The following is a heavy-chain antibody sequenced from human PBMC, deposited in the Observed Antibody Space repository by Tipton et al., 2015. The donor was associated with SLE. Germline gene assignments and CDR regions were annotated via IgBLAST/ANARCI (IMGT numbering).Heavy chain of an antibody. Sequence: TLSLTCTVSGGSIRSYYWGWIRQPAGKGLEWIVRIYTSGSTNYNPSLKSRVTMSVDTSKNQFSLKLRSVTAADTAVYYCARVLSRYLDAFDIWGQGTMVTVSS. CDR2: IYTSGST. CDR1: GGSIRSYY. J-gene: IGHJ3*02. D-gene: IGHD3-16*02. V-gene: IGHV4-4*07. CDR3: ARVLSRYLDAFDI.